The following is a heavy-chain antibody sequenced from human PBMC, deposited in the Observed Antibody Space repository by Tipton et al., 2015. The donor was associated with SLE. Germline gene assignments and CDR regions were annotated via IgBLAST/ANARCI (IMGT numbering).Heavy chain of an antibody. J-gene: IGHJ4*02. CDR1: GDSISSSNW. V-gene: IGHV4-4*02. D-gene: IGHD3-16*02. CDR2: ISHSGST. CDR3: ARLGRLHLGELSPSFDY. Sequence: TLSLTCTVSGDSISSSNWWSWVRQPPGKGLEWIGEISHSGSTNYNPSLKSRVTISVDKSKNQFSLKLSSVTAADTAVYYCARLGRLHLGELSPSFDYWGQGTLVTVSS.